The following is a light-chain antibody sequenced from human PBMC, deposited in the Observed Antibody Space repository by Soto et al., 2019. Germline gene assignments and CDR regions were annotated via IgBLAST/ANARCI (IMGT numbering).Light chain of an antibody. CDR1: QNIRSN. J-gene: IGKJ4*01. Sequence: EILMTQSPATLSLSPGERATLSCRASQNIRSNLAWYQQKPGQPSTLLVSDASTRARNIPARFNGSGSGTKFTLAISSLQSEDFAVYYCHQYNPWPLTFGGGTKVEIK. CDR3: HQYNPWPLT. V-gene: IGKV3-15*01. CDR2: DAS.